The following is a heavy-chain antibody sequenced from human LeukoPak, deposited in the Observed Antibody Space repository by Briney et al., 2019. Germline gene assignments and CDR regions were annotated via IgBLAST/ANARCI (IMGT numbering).Heavy chain of an antibody. Sequence: PGGSLRLSCAASGFTFSSYGMHWVRQGPAQGLEWVAVISYDGSNKYYADSAKGRCTTSRDNSKNTLYPQMNSLRAAATAVYYCAKVLGYEFLSGYYTRRYYYGMDVWGEGTTVSVSS. CDR3: AKVLGYEFLSGYYTRRYYYGMDV. D-gene: IGHD3-3*01. J-gene: IGHJ6*01. V-gene: IGHV3-30*18. CDR1: GFTFSSYG. CDR2: ISYDGSNK.